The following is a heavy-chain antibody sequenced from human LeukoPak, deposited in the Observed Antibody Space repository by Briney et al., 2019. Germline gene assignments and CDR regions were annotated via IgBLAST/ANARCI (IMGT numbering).Heavy chain of an antibody. CDR2: IYTSGST. D-gene: IGHD2-2*01. Sequence: SETLSLTCTVSGGSISSGSYYWSWIRQPAGKGLEWIGRIYTSGSTNYNPSLKSRVTISVDTSKNQFSLKLSSVTAADTAVYYCARGSPDIVVVPAAAAPSYYFDYWGQGTLVTVSS. CDR1: GGSISSGSYY. CDR3: ARGSPDIVVVPAAAAPSYYFDY. J-gene: IGHJ4*02. V-gene: IGHV4-61*02.